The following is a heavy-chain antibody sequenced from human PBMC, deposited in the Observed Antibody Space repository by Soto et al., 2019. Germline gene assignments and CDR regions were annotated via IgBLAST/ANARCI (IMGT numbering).Heavy chain of an antibody. J-gene: IGHJ4*02. CDR1: GGSVSNKTYY. V-gene: IGHV4-61*01. CDR2: VYYSGTT. CDR3: ARTTAVPNTLRSRYFFDY. Sequence: PSEILSLTCSVSGGSVSNKTYYWSWIRQPPGKRLEWIGYVYYSGTTNYNPSLKSRVTISVDLSKNQFSLRLSSVTTADTALYYCARTTAVPNTLRSRYFFDYWGQGTLVTVS. D-gene: IGHD4-17*01.